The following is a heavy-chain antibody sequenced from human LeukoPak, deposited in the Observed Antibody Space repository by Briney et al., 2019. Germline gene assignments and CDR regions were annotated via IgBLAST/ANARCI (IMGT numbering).Heavy chain of an antibody. CDR2: ISGSGGST. D-gene: IGHD3-10*01. Sequence: PGGSLRLSCAASGITFSSYAMSWVRQAPGKGLEWVSVISGSGGSTYYADSVKGRFTISRDNSKNTLFLQINSLRAEDTAVYYCAKDRGLLWFGEWKFWGQGTMVTVSS. CDR3: AKDRGLLWFGEWKF. J-gene: IGHJ3*01. V-gene: IGHV3-23*01. CDR1: GITFSSYA.